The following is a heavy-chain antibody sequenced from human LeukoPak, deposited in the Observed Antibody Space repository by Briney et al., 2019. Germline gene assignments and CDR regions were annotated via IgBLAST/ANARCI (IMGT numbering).Heavy chain of an antibody. V-gene: IGHV4-59*01. CDR3: ARRELDRFDP. J-gene: IGHJ5*02. CDR2: IYYSGST. Sequence: PSETLSLTCTVSGGSISSYYWSWIRQPPGKGLEWIGYIYYSGSTNYNPSLKSRVTISVDTSTNQFSLKLSSVTAADTAVYYCARRELDRFDPWGQGTLVTVSS. CDR1: GGSISSYY. D-gene: IGHD1-1*01.